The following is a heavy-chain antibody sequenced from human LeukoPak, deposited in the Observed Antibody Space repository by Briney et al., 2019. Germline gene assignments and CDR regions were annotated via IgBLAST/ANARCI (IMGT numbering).Heavy chain of an antibody. CDR1: GFAISSNY. J-gene: IGHJ4*02. D-gene: IGHD6-19*01. V-gene: IGHV3-53*04. CDR3: ARGGTPGYSSGRIDY. Sequence: GGSLRLSCVASGFAISSNYMSWVRQAPGKGLEWVSVIYSAGNTYYADSVKGRFTISRHNSENTLYLHMNSLRVEDTAVYFCARGGTPGYSSGRIDYWGQGTLVTVSS. CDR2: IYSAGNT.